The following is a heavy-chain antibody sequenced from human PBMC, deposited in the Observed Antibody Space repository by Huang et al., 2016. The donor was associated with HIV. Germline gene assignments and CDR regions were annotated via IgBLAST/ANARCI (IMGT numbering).Heavy chain of an antibody. V-gene: IGHV1-2*02. Sequence: QVQLVQSGAEVKKPGASVRVSRKTSGYTFIDYYMQWVRQAPGQGLEWMGWINPNSGATDYAQKFQDRVTMTRDTSINTTYMELNRLTSDDTAVYYCARGGTYHDEYFQHWGQGTLVTVSS. J-gene: IGHJ1*01. CDR1: GYTFIDYY. CDR3: ARGGTYHDEYFQH. D-gene: IGHD1-26*01. CDR2: INPNSGAT.